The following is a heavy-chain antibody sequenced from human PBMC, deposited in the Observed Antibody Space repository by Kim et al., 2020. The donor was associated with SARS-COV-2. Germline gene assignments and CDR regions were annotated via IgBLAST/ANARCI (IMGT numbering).Heavy chain of an antibody. Sequence: GGSLRLSCAASGFTFSSYGMHWVRQAPGKGLEWVAVIWYDGSNKYYADSVKSRFTISRDNSKNTLYLQMNSLRAEDTAVYYCASDYYDSSGYSTDDAFDIWGQGTMVTVSS. CDR2: IWYDGSNK. D-gene: IGHD3-22*01. CDR1: GFTFSSYG. J-gene: IGHJ3*02. V-gene: IGHV3-33*01. CDR3: ASDYYDSSGYSTDDAFDI.